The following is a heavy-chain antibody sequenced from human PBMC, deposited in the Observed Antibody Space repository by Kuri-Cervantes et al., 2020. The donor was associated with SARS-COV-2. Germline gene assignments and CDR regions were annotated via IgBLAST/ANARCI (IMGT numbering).Heavy chain of an antibody. J-gene: IGHJ4*02. CDR1: GFSLSNARMG. D-gene: IGHD3-22*01. Sequence: SGPTLVKPTETLTLTCTVSGFSLSNARMGVSWIRQPPGKALEWLAHIFSNDEKSYSTSLKSRLTISKDTSKSQVVLTMTNMDPVDTATYYCARIRTEYYYDSSGYYPDYWGQGTLVTVSS. CDR2: IFSNDEK. V-gene: IGHV2-26*01. CDR3: ARIRTEYYYDSSGYYPDY.